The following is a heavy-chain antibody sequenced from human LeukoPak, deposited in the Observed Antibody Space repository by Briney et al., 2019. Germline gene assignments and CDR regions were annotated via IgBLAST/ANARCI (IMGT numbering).Heavy chain of an antibody. J-gene: IGHJ4*02. CDR1: GFTFSRYA. V-gene: IGHV3-23*01. CDR3: AKGSVAAVVTFIDF. CDR2: ISGSGGST. D-gene: IGHD6-13*01. Sequence: GGSLRLSCAASGFTFSRYAMNWVRQAPGKGLEWVSVISGSGGSTYYADSVKGRFTISRDNSKNTLFLQMHSLRAEDTAVYYCAKGSVAAVVTFIDFWGQGTLVTVSS.